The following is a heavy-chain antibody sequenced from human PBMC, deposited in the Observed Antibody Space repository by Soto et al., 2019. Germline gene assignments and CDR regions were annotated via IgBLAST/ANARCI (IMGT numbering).Heavy chain of an antibody. CDR1: VFTFSSYW. CDR2: IKSDGSDT. V-gene: IGHV3-74*01. CDR3: VRVAYGDLGG. J-gene: IGHJ4*02. Sequence: EVQLVESGGGLVQPGGSLRLSCAASVFTFSSYWMHWVRQAPGKGLVWVSRIKSDGSDTSYADSVKGRFTISRDNAKNTLYLQMSSLRAEDTAVFYCVRVAYGDLGGWGQGTRVTVSS. D-gene: IGHD4-17*01.